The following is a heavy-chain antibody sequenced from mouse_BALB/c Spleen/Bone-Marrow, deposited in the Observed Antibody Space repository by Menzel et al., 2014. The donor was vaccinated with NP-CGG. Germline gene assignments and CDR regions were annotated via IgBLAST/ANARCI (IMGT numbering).Heavy chain of an antibody. V-gene: IGHV1-5*01. Sequence: VQLKESGTVLARPGTSVKMSCKASDYTFTSYRMHWLKPRPGQGLEWIGAIYPGNSDTSYNQKFKGKAELTAVTSTSTAYMDLSSLTNEDSAVYYCTLAYFGQGDWFFDVWGAGTTVTVSS. CDR2: IYPGNSDT. J-gene: IGHJ1*01. CDR1: DYTFTSYR. CDR3: TLAYFGQGDWFFDV. D-gene: IGHD2-10*01.